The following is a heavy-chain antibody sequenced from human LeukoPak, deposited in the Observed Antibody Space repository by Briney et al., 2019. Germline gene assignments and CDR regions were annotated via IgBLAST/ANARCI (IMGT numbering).Heavy chain of an antibody. J-gene: IGHJ4*02. CDR3: ATVRRWYRTGYFDY. V-gene: IGHV1-24*01. CDR2: FDPEDGET. D-gene: IGHD6-13*01. CDR1: NTPTELS. Sequence: GPMKGSCKGFRNTPTELSLQLVRQGPGKRVEWVGGFDPEDGETIYAQKFQGRVTMTEDTSTDTAYMELSSLRSEDTAVYYCATVRRWYRTGYFDYWGQGTLVTVSS.